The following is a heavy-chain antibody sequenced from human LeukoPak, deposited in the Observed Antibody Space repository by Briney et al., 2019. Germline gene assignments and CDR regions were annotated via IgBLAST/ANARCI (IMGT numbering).Heavy chain of an antibody. CDR1: GGSISSYY. Sequence: KPSETLSLTCTVSGGSISSYYWSWIWQPAGKGLEWIGRIYTSGSTNYNPSLKSRVTMSVDTSRNQFSLKLSSVTAADTAVYYCARVDTKGYNWNDGDAFDIWGQGTMVTVSS. J-gene: IGHJ3*02. D-gene: IGHD1-1*01. V-gene: IGHV4-4*07. CDR3: ARVDTKGYNWNDGDAFDI. CDR2: IYTSGST.